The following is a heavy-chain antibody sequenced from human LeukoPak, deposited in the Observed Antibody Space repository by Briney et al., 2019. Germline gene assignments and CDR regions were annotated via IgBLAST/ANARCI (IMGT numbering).Heavy chain of an antibody. D-gene: IGHD3-22*01. Sequence: GGSLRLSCVASGFTFSSYGMSWVRQAPGKGLEWVSGISGSGDRTYYTDSVKGWFTISRDNSKNTLSLQMSTLRAEDTAVYYCAKKRPFYYDRDGYLGDFDYWGQGILVTVSP. CDR2: ISGSGDRT. V-gene: IGHV3-23*01. CDR1: GFTFSSYG. J-gene: IGHJ4*02. CDR3: AKKRPFYYDRDGYLGDFDY.